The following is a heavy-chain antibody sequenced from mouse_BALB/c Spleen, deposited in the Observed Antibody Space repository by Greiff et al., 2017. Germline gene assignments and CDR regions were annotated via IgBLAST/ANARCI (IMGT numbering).Heavy chain of an antibody. Sequence: EVQLQQSGPELVKTGASVKISCKASGYSFTDYYMHWVKQSPEKSFEWIGEINPSTGGTSYNQKFKGKATLTVDKSSSTAYMQLKSLTSEDSAVYYCARDDGNYAYAMDYWGQGTSVTVSS. CDR3: ARDDGNYAYAMDY. D-gene: IGHD2-1*01. CDR2: INPSTGGT. CDR1: GYSFTDYY. V-gene: IGHV1-42*01. J-gene: IGHJ4*01.